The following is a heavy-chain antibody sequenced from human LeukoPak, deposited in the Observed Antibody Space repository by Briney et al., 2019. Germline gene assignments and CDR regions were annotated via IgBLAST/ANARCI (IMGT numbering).Heavy chain of an antibody. CDR2: ISSSSSYI. CDR1: GFTFRSYT. V-gene: IGHV3-21*06. CDR3: ARDRTINYDFWSGDAIDI. J-gene: IGHJ3*02. Sequence: GGSLRLSCVASGFTFRSYTMNWVRQAPGKGLEWVSSISSSSSYIYYADSVKGRFTISRDNAKNSLYLQMNSLRAEDTAVYYCARDRTINYDFWSGDAIDIWGQGTMVTVSS. D-gene: IGHD3-3*01.